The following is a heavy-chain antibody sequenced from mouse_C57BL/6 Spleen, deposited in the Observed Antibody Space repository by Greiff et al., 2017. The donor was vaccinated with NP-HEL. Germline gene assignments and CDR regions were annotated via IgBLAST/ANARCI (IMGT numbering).Heavy chain of an antibody. CDR1: GYAFSSYW. Sequence: QVQLQQSGAELVKPGASVKISCKASGYAFSSYWMNWVKQRPGKGLEWIGQIYPGDGDTNYNGKFKGKATLTADKSSSTAYMQLSSLTSEDSAVYFCARRVVLELWYFDYWGQGTTLTVSS. D-gene: IGHD3-3*01. V-gene: IGHV1-80*01. CDR2: IYPGDGDT. J-gene: IGHJ2*01. CDR3: ARRVVLELWYFDY.